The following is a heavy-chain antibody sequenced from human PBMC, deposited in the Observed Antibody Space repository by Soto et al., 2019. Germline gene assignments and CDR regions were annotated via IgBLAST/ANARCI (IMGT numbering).Heavy chain of an antibody. V-gene: IGHV4-39*01. CDR1: GGSISSSSYY. CDR3: ARLQAVADY. D-gene: IGHD6-19*01. CDR2: IYYSGST. J-gene: IGHJ4*02. Sequence: QLQMQESGPGLVKPSETLSLTCTVSGGSISSSSYYWGWIRPPPGKGLEWIGSIYYSGSTYYNPSPNSRVTISVDTSKNQFSLKLSSVTAADTAVYYCARLQAVADYWCQGTLVTVSS.